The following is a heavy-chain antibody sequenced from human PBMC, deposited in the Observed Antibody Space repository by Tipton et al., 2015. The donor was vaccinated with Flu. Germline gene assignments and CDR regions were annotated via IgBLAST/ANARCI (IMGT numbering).Heavy chain of an antibody. D-gene: IGHD3-10*01. J-gene: IGHJ4*02. Sequence: LRLSCTVSGDSISSSSYYWNWIRQPAGKGLEWIGRMSTSGSTNYNPSLKSRVTMSVDTSKSQFSLKLSSVTAADTAVYYCARFSVRGESDYWGQGTLVTVSS. V-gene: IGHV4-61*02. CDR3: ARFSVRGESDY. CDR2: MSTSGST. CDR1: GDSISSSSYY.